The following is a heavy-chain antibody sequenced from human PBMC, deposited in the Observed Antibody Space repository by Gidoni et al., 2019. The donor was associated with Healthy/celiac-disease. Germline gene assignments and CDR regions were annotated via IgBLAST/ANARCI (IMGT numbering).Heavy chain of an antibody. CDR1: GFTFSSYA. J-gene: IGHJ2*01. V-gene: IGHV3-23*01. CDR3: AKEGDNWNDELWYFDL. Sequence: EVQLLESGGGLVQPGWSLRLSCSASGFTFSSYAMSWVRQAPGKGLEWVSAISGSGGSTYYADSVKGRFTISRDNSKNTLYLQMNSLRAEDTAVYYCAKEGDNWNDELWYFDLWGRGTLVTVSS. CDR2: ISGSGGST. D-gene: IGHD1-20*01.